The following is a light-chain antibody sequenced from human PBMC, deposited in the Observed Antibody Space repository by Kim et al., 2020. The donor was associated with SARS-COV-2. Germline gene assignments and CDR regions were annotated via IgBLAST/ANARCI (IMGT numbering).Light chain of an antibody. CDR3: AAWDESVSGWV. Sequence: GERVTIPCSGSRLNLGRNYVYWSQYLPGPATTLLSPRNNRRPSGVSDPFSGYTSGTSDYLGRSGFGSEDEADYYCAAWDESVSGWVFGGGT. CDR1: RLNLGRNY. J-gene: IGLJ3*02. V-gene: IGLV1-47*01. CDR2: RNN.